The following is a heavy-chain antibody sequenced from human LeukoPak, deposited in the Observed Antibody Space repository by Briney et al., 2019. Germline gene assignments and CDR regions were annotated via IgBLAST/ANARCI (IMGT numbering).Heavy chain of an antibody. CDR1: GYTFTSYY. V-gene: IGHV1-46*01. Sequence: ASVKVSCKASGYTFTSYYMHWVRQAPGQGLEWMGIINPSSGSTSYAQKFQGRVTMTRDTSTSTVYIEVNSLRSEDTAVYYCARDGLGIPWSGERTYYYNYYMDVWGKGTTVIISS. J-gene: IGHJ6*03. CDR3: ARDGLGIPWSGERTYYYNYYMDV. CDR2: INPSSGST. D-gene: IGHD3-10*01.